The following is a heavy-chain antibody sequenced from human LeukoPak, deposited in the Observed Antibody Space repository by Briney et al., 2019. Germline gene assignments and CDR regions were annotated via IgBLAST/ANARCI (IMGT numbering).Heavy chain of an antibody. CDR1: GFTFSSYW. J-gene: IGHJ4*02. Sequence: PGGSLRLSCAASGFTFSSYWMHWVRQTPGKGLVWVSRINRGGSGTSYADSVEGRFTISRDNAKNTLYLQMNSLRAEDTAAYYCASSMGPLTEYWGQGTLVTVSS. V-gene: IGHV3-74*01. D-gene: IGHD3-16*01. CDR2: INRGGSGT. CDR3: ASSMGPLTEY.